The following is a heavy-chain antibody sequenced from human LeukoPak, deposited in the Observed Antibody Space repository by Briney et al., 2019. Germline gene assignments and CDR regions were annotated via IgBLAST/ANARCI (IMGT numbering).Heavy chain of an antibody. CDR2: MNPNSGNT. CDR1: GYTFTSYD. D-gene: IGHD2-2*01. V-gene: IGHV1-8*03. Sequence: ASVKVSCKASGYTFTSYDINWVRQATGQGLEWMGWMNPNSGNTGYAQKFQGRVTITRNTSISTAYMELSSLRSEDTAVYYCASPYCSSTSCYGYGMDVWGQGTTVTVSS. J-gene: IGHJ6*02. CDR3: ASPYCSSTSCYGYGMDV.